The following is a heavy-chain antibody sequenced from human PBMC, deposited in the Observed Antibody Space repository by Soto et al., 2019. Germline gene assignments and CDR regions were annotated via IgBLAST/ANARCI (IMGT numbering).Heavy chain of an antibody. CDR1: GFSFSSYA. D-gene: IGHD6-19*01. V-gene: IGHV3-30-3*01. CDR3: ARDMYSSDYFVKWFEP. J-gene: IGHJ5*02. Sequence: QVRLVESGGGVVQPGRSLRLSCTASGFSFSSYAMYWFRQPPGKGLEWVAVISHDGINKHYADSVKGRVTVSRDNSNYSLDLQLNSLRGEDTAMYYCARDMYSSDYFVKWFEPWGQGTLVTVSS. CDR2: ISHDGINK.